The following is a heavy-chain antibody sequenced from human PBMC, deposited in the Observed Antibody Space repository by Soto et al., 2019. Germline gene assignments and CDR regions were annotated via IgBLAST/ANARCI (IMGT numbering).Heavy chain of an antibody. CDR2: IYYSGNI. V-gene: IGHV4-39*01. Sequence: SETLSLTCSVSGGSISSDSYYWGWIRQPPGKGLEWIGSIYYSGNIYHNPSLKSRVTLSIDTSKNQFSLKLSSVTAADTAVYYCARRWGPGFDYWGQGTLVTVSS. D-gene: IGHD3-16*01. J-gene: IGHJ4*02. CDR3: ARRWGPGFDY. CDR1: GGSISSDSYY.